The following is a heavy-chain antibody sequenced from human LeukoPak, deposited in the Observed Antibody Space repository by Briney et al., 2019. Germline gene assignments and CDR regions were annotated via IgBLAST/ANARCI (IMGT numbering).Heavy chain of an antibody. Sequence: SETLSLTCTVSGGSISGSSYYWGWIRQPPGKGLEWIGSIYYSGSTYYNPSLKSRVTISVDTSKNQFSLKLSSVTAADTAVYYCAIRGDFDYWGQGTLVTVSS. CDR2: IYYSGST. V-gene: IGHV4-39*01. CDR3: AIRGDFDY. J-gene: IGHJ4*02. CDR1: GGSISGSSYY. D-gene: IGHD3-10*01.